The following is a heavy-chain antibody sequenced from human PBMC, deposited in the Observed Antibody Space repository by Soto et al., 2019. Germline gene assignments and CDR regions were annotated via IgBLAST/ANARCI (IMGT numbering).Heavy chain of an antibody. CDR2: IYYSGST. V-gene: IGHV4-59*12. CDR3: AREGDSSGYSVRGPFDY. J-gene: IGHJ4*02. Sequence: PSETLSLTCTVSGGSISSYYWSWIRQPPGKGLEWIGYIYYSGSTNYNPSLKSRVTISVDTSKNQFSLKLSSVTAADTAVYYCAREGDSSGYSVRGPFDYWGQGTLVTVSS. CDR1: GGSISSYY. D-gene: IGHD3-22*01.